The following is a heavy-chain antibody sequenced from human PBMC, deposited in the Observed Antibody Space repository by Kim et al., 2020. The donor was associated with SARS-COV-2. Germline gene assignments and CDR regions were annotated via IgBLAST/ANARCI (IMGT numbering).Heavy chain of an antibody. CDR1: GYSFTSYW. V-gene: IGHV5-51*01. J-gene: IGHJ5*02. CDR3: ARRTSSSWYSRWFDP. CDR2: IYPGDSDT. D-gene: IGHD6-13*01. Sequence: GESLKISCKGSGYSFTSYWIGWVRQMPGKGLEWMGIIYPGDSDTRYSPSFQGQVTISADKSISTAYLQWSSLKASDTAMYYCARRTSSSWYSRWFDPWGQGTLVTVSS.